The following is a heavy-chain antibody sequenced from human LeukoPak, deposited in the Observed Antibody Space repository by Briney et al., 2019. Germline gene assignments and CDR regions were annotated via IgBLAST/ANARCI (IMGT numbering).Heavy chain of an antibody. Sequence: PGRSLRLSCAASGFTFSSYGMHWVRQAPDKGLEWVAVIWYDGSNKYYADSVKGRFTISRDNSKNTLYLQMNSLRAEDTAVYYCARGGVVVRGYYYYYGMDVWGQGTTVTVSS. CDR1: GFTFSSYG. CDR2: IWYDGSNK. D-gene: IGHD2-2*01. J-gene: IGHJ6*02. V-gene: IGHV3-33*01. CDR3: ARGGVVVRGYYYYYGMDV.